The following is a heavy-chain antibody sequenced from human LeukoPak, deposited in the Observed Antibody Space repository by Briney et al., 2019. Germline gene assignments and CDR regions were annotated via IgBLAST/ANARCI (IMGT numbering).Heavy chain of an antibody. CDR2: IKQDGSEK. CDR1: GFTFSSYW. V-gene: IGHV3-7*05. D-gene: IGHD3-10*01. CDR3: ARDGTSSGDRPPYYYYYGMDV. J-gene: IGHJ6*02. Sequence: SGGSLRLSCAASGFTFSSYWMSWVRQAPGKGLKWVANIKQDGSEKYYVDSVKGRFTISRDNAKNSLYLQMNSLRAEDTAVYYCARDGTSSGDRPPYYYYYGMDVWGQGTTVTVSS.